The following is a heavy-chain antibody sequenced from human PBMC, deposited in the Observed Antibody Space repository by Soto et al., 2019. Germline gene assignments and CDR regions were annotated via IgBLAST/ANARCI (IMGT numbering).Heavy chain of an antibody. CDR3: ARGTIAAAGTTFDY. CDR2: INHSGST. D-gene: IGHD6-13*01. Sequence: SETLSLTCAVYGGSFSGYYWSWIRQPPGKGLEWIGEINHSGSTNYNPSLKSRVTISVDTSKNQFSLKLSSVTAADTAVYYCARGTIAAAGTTFDYWGQGTLVTVSS. CDR1: GGSFSGYY. V-gene: IGHV4-34*01. J-gene: IGHJ4*02.